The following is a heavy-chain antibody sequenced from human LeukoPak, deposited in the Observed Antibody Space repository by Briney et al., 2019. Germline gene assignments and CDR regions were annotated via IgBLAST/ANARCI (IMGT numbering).Heavy chain of an antibody. V-gene: IGHV4-59*01. D-gene: IGHD3-3*01. J-gene: IGHJ4*02. Sequence: SETLSLTCTVSGGSISSYYWSWIRQPPGQGLEWIGYIYYSGSTNYNTSLKSRGTISVDTSKNQFSLKLSSVTAADTAVYYCARGQGYYYDFWSGYYMGYWGQGTLVTVSS. CDR1: GGSISSYY. CDR3: ARGQGYYYDFWSGYYMGY. CDR2: IYYSGST.